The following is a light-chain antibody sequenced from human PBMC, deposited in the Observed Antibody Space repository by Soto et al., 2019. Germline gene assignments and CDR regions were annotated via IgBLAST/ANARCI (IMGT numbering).Light chain of an antibody. J-gene: IGKJ4*01. V-gene: IGKV3-20*01. CDR3: QQYGSSLLT. CDR1: QSVTSRY. CDR2: DTS. Sequence: EIVLTQSPGTLSLSPGERATLSCRAGQSVTSRYLAWYQQKPGQAPRLLIYDTSSRATGLPDRFSGSRSETDFPLTISRLELEDFAVYYCQQYGSSLLTFGGGTKVEIK.